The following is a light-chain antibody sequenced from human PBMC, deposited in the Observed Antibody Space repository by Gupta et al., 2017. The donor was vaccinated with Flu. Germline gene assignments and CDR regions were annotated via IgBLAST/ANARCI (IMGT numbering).Light chain of an antibody. CDR3: QQYYSTPLT. J-gene: IGKJ4*01. Sequence: DIVMIPSSHSLAVFLAERATTNCKSSQRVLYSSYNKNYLACYQQTAGQPPNLLTYSSSSRESGVPDRCSGGWSRAVFTLTISRQQAEDVAVYYCQQYYSTPLTFGGGTKVEIK. V-gene: IGKV4-1*01. CDR2: SSS. CDR1: QRVLYSSYNKNY.